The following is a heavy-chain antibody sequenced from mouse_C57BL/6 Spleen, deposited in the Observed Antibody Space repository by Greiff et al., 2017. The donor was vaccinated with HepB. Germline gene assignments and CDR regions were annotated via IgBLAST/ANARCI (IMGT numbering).Heavy chain of an antibody. CDR2: IYPGDGDT. Sequence: QVQLKESGAELVKPGASVKISCKASGYAFSSYWMNWVKQRPGKGLEWIGQIYPGDGDTNYNGKFKGKATLTADKSSSTAYMQLSSLTSEDSAVYFCAREGGLGRWFAYWGQGTLVTVSA. CDR3: AREGGLGRWFAY. D-gene: IGHD4-1*01. CDR1: GYAFSSYW. J-gene: IGHJ3*01. V-gene: IGHV1-80*01.